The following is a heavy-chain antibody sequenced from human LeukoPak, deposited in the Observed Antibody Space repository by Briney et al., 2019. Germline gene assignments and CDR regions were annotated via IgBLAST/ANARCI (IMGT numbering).Heavy chain of an antibody. Sequence: ASVKVSCKASGYTFTSYGISWVRQAPGQGLEWMGWFSAYNGNTNYAQKLQGRVTMTTDTSTSTAYMVLRSLRSDDTAVYYCARDGPGVAVAGNYYFDYWGQGTLVTVSS. CDR2: FSAYNGNT. D-gene: IGHD6-19*01. J-gene: IGHJ4*02. CDR3: ARDGPGVAVAGNYYFDY. CDR1: GYTFTSYG. V-gene: IGHV1-18*01.